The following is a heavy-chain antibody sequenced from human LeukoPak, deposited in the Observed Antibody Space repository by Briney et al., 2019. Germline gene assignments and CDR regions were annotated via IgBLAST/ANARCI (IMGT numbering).Heavy chain of an antibody. D-gene: IGHD3-10*01. CDR2: ISAYNGNT. Sequence: ASVKVSCKASGYTFTSYGISWVRQAPGQGLEWMGWISAYNGNTNYAQKLQGRVTMTTDTSTSTACMELRSLRSDDTAVYYCARAGGHYYGSGSPNTEFDYWGQGTLVTVSS. CDR1: GYTFTSYG. V-gene: IGHV1-18*01. CDR3: ARAGGHYYGSGSPNTEFDY. J-gene: IGHJ4*02.